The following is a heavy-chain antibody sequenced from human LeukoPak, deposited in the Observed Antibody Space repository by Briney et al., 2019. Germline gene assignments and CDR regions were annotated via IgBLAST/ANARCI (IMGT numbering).Heavy chain of an antibody. CDR3: ARMSSGWYYYYYYMDV. V-gene: IGHV3-64*01. D-gene: IGHD6-19*01. J-gene: IGHJ6*03. CDR2: ISSNGGST. CDR1: GFTFSSYA. Sequence: GGSLRLSCAASGFTFSSYAVHWVRQAPGKGLEYVSAISSNGGSTYYANSVKGRFTISRDNSKNTLYLQMGSLRAEDMAVYYCARMSSGWYYYYYYMDVWGKGTTVTVSS.